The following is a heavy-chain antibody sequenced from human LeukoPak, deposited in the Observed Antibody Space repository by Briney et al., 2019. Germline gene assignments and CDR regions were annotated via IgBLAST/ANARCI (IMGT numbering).Heavy chain of an antibody. V-gene: IGHV4-59*11. Sequence: KSSETLSLTCTVSGGSMSSHYWSWIRQPPGKGLEWIGCINYSGSTYYSPSLKSRVTISVDTSKNQFSLKLSSVTAADTAVYYCARGGFCSSTSCNLFDFWGQGTLLTVSP. J-gene: IGHJ4*02. CDR3: ARGGFCSSTSCNLFDF. D-gene: IGHD2-2*01. CDR2: INYSGST. CDR1: GGSMSSHY.